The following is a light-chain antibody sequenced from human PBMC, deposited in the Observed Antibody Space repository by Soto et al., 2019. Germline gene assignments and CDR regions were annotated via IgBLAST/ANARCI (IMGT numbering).Light chain of an antibody. V-gene: IGKV3-11*01. CDR1: QSVGSY. Sequence: EIVLTQSPATLSLSPGERATLSCRASQSVGSYLAWYQQKPGQAPRLLIINTSNRATGIPARFSGSGSGTDFTLTISGLEPEDFAVYYCQQRTNRPPITFGQGTRLEIK. CDR2: NTS. J-gene: IGKJ5*01. CDR3: QQRTNRPPIT.